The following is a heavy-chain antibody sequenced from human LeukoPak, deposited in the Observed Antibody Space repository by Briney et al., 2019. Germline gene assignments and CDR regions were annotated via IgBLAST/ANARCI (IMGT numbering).Heavy chain of an antibody. Sequence: SETLSLTCTVSGGSISSYYWSWIRHPPGKGLGWIGYIYYSGSTNYNPSLKSRVTISVDASKNQFSLKLSSVTAADTAVYYCARALALGQLLFDYWGQGTLVTVSS. CDR3: ARALALGQLLFDY. CDR1: GGSISSYY. CDR2: IYYSGST. V-gene: IGHV4-59*01. D-gene: IGHD1-26*01. J-gene: IGHJ4*02.